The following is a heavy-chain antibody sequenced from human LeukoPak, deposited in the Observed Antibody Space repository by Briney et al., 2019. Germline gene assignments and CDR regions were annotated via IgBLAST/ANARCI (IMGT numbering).Heavy chain of an antibody. V-gene: IGHV4-59*08. D-gene: IGHD1-26*01. J-gene: IGHJ4*02. CDR3: ARHKTGGTYPLDY. CDR1: GGSMNTYI. CDR2: IHYSGST. Sequence: SETLSLTCTVCGGSMNTYIWSWIRQRPGKGLERIGHIHYSGSTTYNPSLKSRVTISVDVSKNQFSLKLSSVTAADTAVYYCARHKTGGTYPLDYWGQGTLVTVSS.